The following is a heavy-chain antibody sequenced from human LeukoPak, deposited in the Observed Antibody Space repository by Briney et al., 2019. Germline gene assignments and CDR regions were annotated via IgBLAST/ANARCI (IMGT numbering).Heavy chain of an antibody. CDR1: GLIFRSYW. J-gene: IGHJ2*01. CDR3: ARDLPWYFDL. V-gene: IGHV3-74*01. CDR2: INSDGSST. Sequence: GGSLRLSCAASGLIFRSYWMHWVRQAPGKGLVWVSTINSDGSSTTYADSVKGRFTISRDNAKNTLYLQMNSLRVEDTVVYYCARDLPWYFDLWGRGTLVTVSS.